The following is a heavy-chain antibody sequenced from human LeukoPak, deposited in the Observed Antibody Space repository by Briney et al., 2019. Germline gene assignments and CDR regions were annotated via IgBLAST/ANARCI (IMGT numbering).Heavy chain of an antibody. CDR2: MYHSGST. V-gene: IGHV4-38-2*01. J-gene: IGHJ4*02. D-gene: IGHD6-19*01. CDR3: VRHPRYSTGWAIDY. CDR1: GYSISNAYY. Sequence: PTETLSLTCAVSGYSISNAYYWGWIRQPPGKGLEWIASMYHSGSTYYNPSLKSRVTISVDTSKNQFSLKLNSVTAADTAVYYCVRHPRYSTGWAIDYWGQGTLLTVSS.